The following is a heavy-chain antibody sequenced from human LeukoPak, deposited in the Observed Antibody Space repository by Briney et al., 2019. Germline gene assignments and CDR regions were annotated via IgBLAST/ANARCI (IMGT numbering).Heavy chain of an antibody. CDR1: GFSFSSYA. D-gene: IGHD4-17*01. J-gene: IGHJ6*03. CDR2: ISYDGSNK. Sequence: PGGSLRLSCAASGFSFSSYAMYWVRQAQGKGLEWVAIISYDGSNKYYADSVKGRFTISRDNSKNTLYLQMNSLRAEDTAVYYCARVGRTVTTFHYMDVWGKGTTVAVSS. CDR3: ARVGRTVTTFHYMDV. V-gene: IGHV3-30*01.